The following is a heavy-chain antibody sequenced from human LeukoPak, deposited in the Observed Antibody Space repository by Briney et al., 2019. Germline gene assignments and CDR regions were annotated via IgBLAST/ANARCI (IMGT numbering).Heavy chain of an antibody. J-gene: IGHJ4*02. CDR2: INHSGST. CDR1: GGSFSGYY. Sequence: SETLSLTCAVYGGSFSGYYWSWIRQPPGKGLEWIGEINHSGSTNYNPSLKSRVTISVDTSKNQLSLKLSSVTAADTAVYYCARAIPPYYYGSGGGRTIDYWGQGTLVTVSS. CDR3: ARAIPPYYYGSGGGRTIDY. D-gene: IGHD3-10*01. V-gene: IGHV4-34*01.